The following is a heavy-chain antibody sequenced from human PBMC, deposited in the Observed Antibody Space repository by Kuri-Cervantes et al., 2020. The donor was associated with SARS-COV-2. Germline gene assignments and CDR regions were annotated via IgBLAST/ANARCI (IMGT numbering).Heavy chain of an antibody. Sequence: GGSWRPSGAAAGFTFSDYYMNWVRQAPGKGLEWVKYISDSGDNVYYADSVQGRFTISRDNAKNSLYLQMNSLIVEDTAVYYCARAQSGFNTGIDYWGRGTVVTVSS. CDR3: ARAQSGFNTGIDY. D-gene: IGHD2-8*02. CDR2: ISDSGDNV. CDR1: GFTFSDYY. V-gene: IGHV3-11*04. J-gene: IGHJ4*02.